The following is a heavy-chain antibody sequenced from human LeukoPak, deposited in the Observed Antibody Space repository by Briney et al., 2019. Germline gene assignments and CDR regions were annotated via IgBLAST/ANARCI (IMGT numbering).Heavy chain of an antibody. V-gene: IGHV3-30*02. CDR1: GFPFSRYG. Sequence: PGGSLRLSFAPSGFPFSRYGMHWVRQAPGKGLGGVAFIRYDGSIKYFAESVNGRFTIPRDNSNNTLYLQLNSLRAADTAIYYCAREDYGDLDYWGQGTLVTVSS. D-gene: IGHD4-17*01. CDR3: AREDYGDLDY. CDR2: IRYDGSIK. J-gene: IGHJ4*02.